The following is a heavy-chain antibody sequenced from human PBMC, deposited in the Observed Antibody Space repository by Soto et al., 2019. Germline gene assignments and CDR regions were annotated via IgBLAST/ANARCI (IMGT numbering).Heavy chain of an antibody. CDR3: AHKGGRGAGMDV. V-gene: IGHV2-5*02. D-gene: IGHD2-15*01. J-gene: IGHJ6*02. CDR1: GFSVSTSGVG. Sequence: GSGPTLVNPTQTLTLTCTFSGFSVSTSGVGVAWIRQPPGKALEWLALIYWDDDKRYSPFLQSRVTIIKDTSKNQLVLTMTNMDLVDTATYYCAHKGGRGAGMDVWGQGTTVTVSS. CDR2: IYWDDDK.